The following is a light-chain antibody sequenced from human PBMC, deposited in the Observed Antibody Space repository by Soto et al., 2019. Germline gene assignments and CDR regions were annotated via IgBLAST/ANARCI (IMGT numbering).Light chain of an antibody. CDR1: QSVTSSY. J-gene: IGKJ1*01. V-gene: IGKV3-20*01. Sequence: EIVLTQSPGTLSFSPGERATLFCRASQSVTSSYLAWYQQKPGQSPRLLIYGASSRATGVPDRFSGSGSGTDFTLTISRLEPEDFAVYYCQQYCNSWTFGLGTKVDIK. CDR3: QQYCNSWT. CDR2: GAS.